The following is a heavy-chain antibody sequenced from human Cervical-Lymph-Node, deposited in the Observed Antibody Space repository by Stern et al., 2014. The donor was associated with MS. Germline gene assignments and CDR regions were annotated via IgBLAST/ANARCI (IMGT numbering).Heavy chain of an antibody. CDR2: IYPGDSDT. CDR1: GNSFTSYW. V-gene: IGHV5-51*01. CDR3: ARLRTDYGALDY. D-gene: IGHD4-17*01. Sequence: EVQLVESGAEVKKPGESLKISCKGSGNSFTSYWIGWVRQMPGKGLEWLGLIYPGDSDTRYSPSFFGQVTISVDKSITTAYLQWSSLKASDTAMYYCARLRTDYGALDYWGQGTLVTVSS. J-gene: IGHJ4*02.